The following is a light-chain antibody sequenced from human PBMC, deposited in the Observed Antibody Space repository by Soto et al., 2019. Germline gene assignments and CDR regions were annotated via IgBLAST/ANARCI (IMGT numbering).Light chain of an antibody. CDR3: QQYGSSPPSST. CDR2: GAS. V-gene: IGKV3-20*01. J-gene: IGKJ5*01. CDR1: QSVSNNY. Sequence: EIVLTQSPGTLSLSPGERATLSCRASQSVSNNYLAWYQQKPGQAPRLLIYGASSRATGIPDRFSGSGSGTDFTLTISRLEPEDFAVYYCQQYGSSPPSSTFGQGTRLEIK.